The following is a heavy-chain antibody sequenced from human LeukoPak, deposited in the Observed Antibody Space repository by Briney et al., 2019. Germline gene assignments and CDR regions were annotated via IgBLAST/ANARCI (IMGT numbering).Heavy chain of an antibody. Sequence: GGSLRLSCAASGFTFSSYAMSWVRQAPGEGVEWVSAISGSGGSTYYADSVRGRFTISRDNSKNTLYLQMNSLRAEDTAVYYCARHRSSWLLDYWGQGTLVTVSS. D-gene: IGHD6-6*01. CDR1: GFTFSSYA. V-gene: IGHV3-23*01. CDR2: ISGSGGST. CDR3: ARHRSSWLLDY. J-gene: IGHJ4*02.